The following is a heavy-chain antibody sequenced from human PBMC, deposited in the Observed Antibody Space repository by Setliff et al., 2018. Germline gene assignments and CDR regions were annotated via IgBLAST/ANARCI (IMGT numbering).Heavy chain of an antibody. CDR2: ISAYNGNT. V-gene: IGHV1-18*01. Sequence: ASVKVSCKASGYTFTCYGISWVRQAPGQGLEWMGWISAYNGNTNYAQKLQGRVTMTTDTSTSTAYMELRSLRSDDTAVYYCARELRPGPQAKYYYDSSGYSPFDIWGQGTMVTVSS. J-gene: IGHJ3*02. CDR3: ARELRPGPQAKYYYDSSGYSPFDI. CDR1: GYTFTCYG. D-gene: IGHD3-22*01.